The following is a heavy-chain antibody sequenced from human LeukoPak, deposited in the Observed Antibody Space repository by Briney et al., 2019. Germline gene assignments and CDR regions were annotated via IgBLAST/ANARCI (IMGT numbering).Heavy chain of an antibody. CDR2: INFSGDYI. J-gene: IGHJ4*02. Sequence: GGSLRLSCAASGVTFSSYEMSWGRQGPGKRLEWVSTINFSGDYIYYADSLKGRFTISRDNAKNSVHLQMSRLRDEDTAVYYCARVGGSGSFDSWGQGTLVSVSS. D-gene: IGHD6-19*01. CDR3: ARVGGSGSFDS. CDR1: GVTFSSYE. V-gene: IGHV3-21*01.